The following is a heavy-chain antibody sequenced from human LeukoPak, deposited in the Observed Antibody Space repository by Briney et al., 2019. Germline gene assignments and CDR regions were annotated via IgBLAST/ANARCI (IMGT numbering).Heavy chain of an antibody. V-gene: IGHV3-21*01. CDR3: AREDSRGGYPSFDY. CDR2: ISSSSSYI. CDR1: GFTFSSYS. J-gene: IGHJ4*02. D-gene: IGHD5-12*01. Sequence: GGSLRLSCAASGFTFSSYSMNWVRQAPGKGLEWVSSISSSSSYIYYADSVKGRFTISRDNAKNSLYLQMNSLRAEDTAVYYCAREDSRGGYPSFDYWGQGTLVTVSS.